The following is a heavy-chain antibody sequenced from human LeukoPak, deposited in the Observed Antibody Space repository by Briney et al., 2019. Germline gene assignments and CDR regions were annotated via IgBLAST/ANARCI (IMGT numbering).Heavy chain of an antibody. CDR2: INPSGGST. CDR1: GYTFTSYY. CDR3: ARSPFKGYCSGGSCYFLDY. V-gene: IGHV1-46*01. D-gene: IGHD2-15*01. J-gene: IGHJ4*02. Sequence: ASVKVSCKASGYTFTSYYMHWVRQAPGQGLEWMGIINPSGGSTSYAQKFQGRVTITRDTSTSTVYMELSSLRSEDTAVYYCARSPFKGYCSGGSCYFLDYWGQGTLVTVSS.